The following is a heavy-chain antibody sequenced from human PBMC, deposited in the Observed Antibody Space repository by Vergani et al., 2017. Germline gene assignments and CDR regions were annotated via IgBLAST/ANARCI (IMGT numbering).Heavy chain of an antibody. V-gene: IGHV3-43*01. CDR1: GFTFDDYT. Sequence: EVQLVESGGVVVQPGGSLRLSCAASGFTFDDYTMHWVRQAPGKGLEWVSLISWDGGSTYYADSVKGRFTISRDNSKNSLYLQMNSLRTEDTALYYCAKEYSSSWYYCDYWGQGTLVTVSS. J-gene: IGHJ4*02. D-gene: IGHD6-13*01. CDR3: AKEYSSSWYYCDY. CDR2: ISWDGGST.